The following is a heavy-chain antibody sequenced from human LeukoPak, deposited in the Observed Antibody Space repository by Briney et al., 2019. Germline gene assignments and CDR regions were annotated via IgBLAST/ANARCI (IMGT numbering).Heavy chain of an antibody. V-gene: IGHV4-59*01. CDR1: GGSISSYY. D-gene: IGHD3-10*01. Sequence: PSVTLSLTCTVSGGSISSYYWSWIRQPPGKGLEWIGYIYYSGSTNYNPSLKSRVTISVDTSKNQFSLKLSSVTAADTAVYYCARAALLWFGELSSFDYWGQGTLVTVSS. CDR2: IYYSGST. J-gene: IGHJ4*02. CDR3: ARAALLWFGELSSFDY.